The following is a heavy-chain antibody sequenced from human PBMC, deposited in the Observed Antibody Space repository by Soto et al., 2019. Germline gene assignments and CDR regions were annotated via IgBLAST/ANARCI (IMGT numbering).Heavy chain of an antibody. CDR1: GYTFTSYG. D-gene: IGHD5-18*01. CDR3: ARDVSYGTYYYYYYGMDV. J-gene: IGHJ6*02. CDR2: ISAYNGNT. V-gene: IGHV1-18*04. Sequence: QVQLVQSGAEVKKPGASVKVSCKASGYTFTSYGISWVRQAPGQGLEWMGWISAYNGNTNYAQKLQGRVTMTTDTSTSTANMELRSLRSDDTAVYYCARDVSYGTYYYYYYGMDVWGQGTTVTVSS.